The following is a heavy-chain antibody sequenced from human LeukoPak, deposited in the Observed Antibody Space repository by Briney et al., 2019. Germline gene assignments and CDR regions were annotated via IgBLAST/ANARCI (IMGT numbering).Heavy chain of an antibody. CDR2: INHSGST. D-gene: IGHD2-15*01. V-gene: IGHV4-34*01. Sequence: SETLSLTCAVYGGSFSGYYWSWIRQPPGKGLEWIGEINHSGSTNHNPSLKSRVTISVDTSKNQFSLKLSSVTAADTAVYYCARDSWGLTYYFDFWGQGTLVTVSS. J-gene: IGHJ4*02. CDR1: GGSFSGYY. CDR3: ARDSWGLTYYFDF.